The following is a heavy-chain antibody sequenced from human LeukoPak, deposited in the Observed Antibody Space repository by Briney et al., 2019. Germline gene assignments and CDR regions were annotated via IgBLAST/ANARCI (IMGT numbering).Heavy chain of an antibody. Sequence: ASVKVSCKASGYTFTGYYMHWVRQAPGQGLEWMGRIIPILGIANYAQKFQGRVTITADKSTSTAYMELSSLRSEDTAVYYCARDSGGSGSYSYWGQGTLVTVSS. CDR3: ARDSGGSGSYSY. J-gene: IGHJ4*02. CDR1: GYTFTGYY. CDR2: IIPILGIA. D-gene: IGHD3-10*01. V-gene: IGHV1-69*04.